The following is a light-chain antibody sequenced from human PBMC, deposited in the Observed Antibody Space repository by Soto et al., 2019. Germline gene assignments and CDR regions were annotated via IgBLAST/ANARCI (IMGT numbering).Light chain of an antibody. J-gene: IGKJ4*01. Sequence: DIVMTQSPDSLAVSLGERATINCKSSQSVLYSSNNKNYLAWYQQKPGQPPKLLIYWASTRESGVPDRFSGSGSGTDSTLTISSLQAKDVAVYYCQQYYSTPLTFGGGTKV. CDR3: QQYYSTPLT. V-gene: IGKV4-1*01. CDR1: QSVLYSSNNKNY. CDR2: WAS.